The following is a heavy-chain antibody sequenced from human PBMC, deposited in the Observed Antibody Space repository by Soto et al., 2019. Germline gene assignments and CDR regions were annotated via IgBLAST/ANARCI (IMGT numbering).Heavy chain of an antibody. CDR1: GGSISSSSYY. CDR3: ARHSGLVGNDS. D-gene: IGHD1-26*01. Sequence: SETLSLTCTVSGGSISSSSYYWGWIRQPPGKGLEWIGSIYYSGSTYYNPSLKSRVTISVDTSRNQFSLKLSSVTAADTAVYYCARHSGLVGNDSWGQGTLVTVSS. J-gene: IGHJ4*02. V-gene: IGHV4-39*01. CDR2: IYYSGST.